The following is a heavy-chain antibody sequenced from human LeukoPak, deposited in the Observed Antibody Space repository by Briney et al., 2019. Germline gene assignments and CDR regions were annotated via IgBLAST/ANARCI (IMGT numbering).Heavy chain of an antibody. CDR2: IYPGDSDT. D-gene: IGHD1-14*01. CDR1: GYIFTSYW. CDR3: ARHRKVAGTTYYFDY. Sequence: GESLKISCKGSGYIFTSYWIGWVRQMPGKGLEWMGIIYPGDSDTRYSPSFQGQVTISADKSISTAYLQWSSLKASDTAMYYCARHRKVAGTTYYFDYWGQGTLVTVSS. J-gene: IGHJ4*02. V-gene: IGHV5-51*01.